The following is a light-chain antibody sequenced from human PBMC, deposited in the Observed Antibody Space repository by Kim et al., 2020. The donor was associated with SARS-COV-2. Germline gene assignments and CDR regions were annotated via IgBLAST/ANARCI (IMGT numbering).Light chain of an antibody. Sequence: SASVGDRVTITCQASQDIRNLNWYQQKPGKAPELLIHGASNLETGVPSRFSGSGSGTNFHLTISGLQPEDFATYHCQQYDELPLTFGQGTKVDIK. CDR1: QDIRN. CDR3: QQYDELPLT. V-gene: IGKV1-33*01. J-gene: IGKJ1*01. CDR2: GAS.